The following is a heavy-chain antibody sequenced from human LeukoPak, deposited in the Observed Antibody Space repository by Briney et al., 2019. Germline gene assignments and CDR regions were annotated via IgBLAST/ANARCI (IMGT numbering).Heavy chain of an antibody. D-gene: IGHD3-22*01. J-gene: IGHJ6*02. Sequence: ASVKVSCKASGFTFTSSAVQWVRQARGQRLEWIGWIVVGSGNTNYAQKFQERVTITRDMSTSTAYMELSSLRSEDTAVYYCAAESEDSSGYYYYYGMDVWGQGTTVTVSS. CDR3: AAESEDSSGYYYYYGMDV. V-gene: IGHV1-58*01. CDR1: GFTFTSSA. CDR2: IVVGSGNT.